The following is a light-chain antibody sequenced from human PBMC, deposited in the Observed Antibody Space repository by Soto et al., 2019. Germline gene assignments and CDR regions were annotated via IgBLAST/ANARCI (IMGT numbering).Light chain of an antibody. CDR2: HAS. J-gene: IGKJ2*01. CDR3: QQYGRSST. V-gene: IGKV3D-20*01. Sequence: ENVLTQSPGTLPLSPGERATLSCGASQTVSNNNLAWYQQKPGLAPRLLIYHASSRATGIPDRFSGSGSGTDFTLTISRLEPADFAVFYCQQYGRSSTFGQGTRLEIK. CDR1: QTVSNNN.